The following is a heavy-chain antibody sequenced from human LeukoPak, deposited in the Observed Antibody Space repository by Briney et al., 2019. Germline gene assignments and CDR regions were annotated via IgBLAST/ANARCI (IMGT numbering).Heavy chain of an antibody. D-gene: IGHD3-16*01. CDR3: AGDPGRGGKAVMDY. CDR1: GFSFSDYW. CDR2: IKEDGSVK. V-gene: IGHV3-7*01. J-gene: IGHJ4*02. Sequence: GGSLRLSCAASGFSFSDYWMNWVRQAPGKGLEWVANIKEDGSVKNYVDSVRGRFTISRDKARDSLSLEMNSLRAEDTAVYYCAGDPGRGGKAVMDYWGQGTLVTVSS.